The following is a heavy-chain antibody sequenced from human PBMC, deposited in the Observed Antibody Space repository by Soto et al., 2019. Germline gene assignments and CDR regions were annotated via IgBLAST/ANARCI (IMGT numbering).Heavy chain of an antibody. Sequence: GGSLRLSCAASGFTFSSYWMHWVRQAPGKGLVWVSRINSDGSSTSYADSVKGRFTISRDNAKNTLYLQMNSLRAEDTAVYYCASLVAVAGQKDWFDTWGQGNLVTVSS. D-gene: IGHD6-19*01. V-gene: IGHV3-74*01. J-gene: IGHJ5*02. CDR3: ASLVAVAGQKDWFDT. CDR1: GFTFSSYW. CDR2: INSDGSST.